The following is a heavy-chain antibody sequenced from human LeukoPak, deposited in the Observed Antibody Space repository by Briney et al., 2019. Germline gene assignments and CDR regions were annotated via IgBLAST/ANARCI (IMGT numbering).Heavy chain of an antibody. CDR1: GFTFSSYG. J-gene: IGHJ4*02. CDR3: ARDLLFDVVVPAAIPDDY. Sequence: GRSLRLSCAASGFTFSSYGMHWVRQAPGKGLEWVAVIWYDGSNKYYADSVKGRFTISRDNSKNTLYLQMNSLRAEDTAVYYCARDLLFDVVVPAAIPDDYWGQGTLVTVSS. D-gene: IGHD2-2*02. V-gene: IGHV3-33*01. CDR2: IWYDGSNK.